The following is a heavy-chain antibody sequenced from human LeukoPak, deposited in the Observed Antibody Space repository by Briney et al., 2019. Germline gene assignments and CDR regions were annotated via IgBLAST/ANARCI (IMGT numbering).Heavy chain of an antibody. CDR2: ISSSTYI. CDR1: GFAFSTYS. D-gene: IGHD1-26*01. J-gene: IGHJ4*02. V-gene: IGHV3-21*01. CDR3: ARVLSGCETTRCELDY. Sequence: PGGSLRLSCAASGFAFSTYSMNWVRQALGKGLEWVSSISSSTYIYYADSVKGRVTIYRDNAKNSLYLQMNSLRAEDTAVYYCARVLSGCETTRCELDYWGQGTLVTVSS.